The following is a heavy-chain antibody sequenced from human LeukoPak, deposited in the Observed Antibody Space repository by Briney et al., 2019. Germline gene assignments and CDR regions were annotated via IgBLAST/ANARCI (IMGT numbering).Heavy chain of an antibody. V-gene: IGHV1-69*01. Sequence: GASVKVSCKASAGTFSSYAISWVRQPPGQGLEWMGGIIPIFGTANYAQNFQGRVTLTAHECTNPADMGLSSLRSEDTAVYYCARDRRGNYDILTGYYMGFPSYYYYMDVWGKGTTVTVSS. J-gene: IGHJ6*03. D-gene: IGHD3-9*01. CDR1: AGTFSSYA. CDR2: IIPIFGTA. CDR3: ARDRRGNYDILTGYYMGFPSYYYYMDV.